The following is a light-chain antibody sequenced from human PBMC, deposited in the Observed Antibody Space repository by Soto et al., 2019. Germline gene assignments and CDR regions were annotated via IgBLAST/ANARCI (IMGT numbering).Light chain of an antibody. V-gene: IGLV2-14*01. J-gene: IGLJ2*01. CDR3: SSYTSSSTLV. CDR1: SSDVGGYNY. CDR2: EVS. Sequence: SGLTQPASVSGSPGQSITISGTGTSSDVGGYNYVSWYQQHPGKAPKLMIYEVSNRPSGVSNRFTGSKSSNTASLTISGLQAEDEADYYCSSYTSSSTLVFGGGTKVTVL.